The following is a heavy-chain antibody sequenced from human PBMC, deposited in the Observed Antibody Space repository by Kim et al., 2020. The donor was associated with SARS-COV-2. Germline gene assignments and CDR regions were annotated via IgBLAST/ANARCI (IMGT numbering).Heavy chain of an antibody. D-gene: IGHD2-2*01. V-gene: IGHV3-20*01. CDR3: ATTGGTSLNRYGMDD. CDR2: NNWNGGST. CDR1: GFTFDDYG. J-gene: IGHJ6*02. Sequence: GGSLRPSCAASGFTFDDYGMSWVRQAPGKGLEWVSGNNWNGGSTGYADSVKGRFTISRDNAKNSLYLQMNSRRTEDTALYHCATTGGTSLNRYGMDDWGQGTTVTVSS.